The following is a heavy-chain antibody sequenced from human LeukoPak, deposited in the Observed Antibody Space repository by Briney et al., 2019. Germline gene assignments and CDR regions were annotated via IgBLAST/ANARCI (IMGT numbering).Heavy chain of an antibody. Sequence: GESLKISCKGSGYSFTSYRIGWVRQMPGKGLEWMGIIYPGDSDTRYSPSFQGQVTISADKSISTAYLQWSSLKASDTAMYYCARTYYYDSSGYEPWFDPWGQGTLVTVSS. CDR3: ARTYYYDSSGYEPWFDP. CDR2: IYPGDSDT. J-gene: IGHJ5*02. V-gene: IGHV5-51*01. CDR1: GYSFTSYR. D-gene: IGHD3-22*01.